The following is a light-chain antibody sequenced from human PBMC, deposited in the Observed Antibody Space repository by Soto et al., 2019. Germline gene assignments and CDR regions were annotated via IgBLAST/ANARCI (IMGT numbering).Light chain of an antibody. J-gene: IGKJ5*01. Sequence: EIVLTQSPATLSLSPGERATLSCRASQTIDYYLAWYQQKPGQAPRLLIYDASNRAAGIPARFSGSGSGANFTLTISSLAAEDFAVYYCQQRGNWPITFGQGTRLEIK. CDR2: DAS. CDR1: QTIDYY. CDR3: QQRGNWPIT. V-gene: IGKV3-11*01.